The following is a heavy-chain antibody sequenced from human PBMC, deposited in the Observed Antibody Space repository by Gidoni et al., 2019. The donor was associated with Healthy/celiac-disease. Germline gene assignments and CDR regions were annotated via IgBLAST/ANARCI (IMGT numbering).Heavy chain of an antibody. D-gene: IGHD1-20*01. Sequence: QVQLVESGGGVVQPGRSLRLSCAASGFTFSSYGMHWVRQAPGKGLEWVAVIWYDGSNKYYADSVKGRFTISRDNSKNTLYLQMNSLRAEDTAVYYCASDYNWNDETAGGAFDIWGQGTMVTVSS. CDR3: ASDYNWNDETAGGAFDI. CDR1: GFTFSSYG. J-gene: IGHJ3*02. CDR2: IWYDGSNK. V-gene: IGHV3-33*01.